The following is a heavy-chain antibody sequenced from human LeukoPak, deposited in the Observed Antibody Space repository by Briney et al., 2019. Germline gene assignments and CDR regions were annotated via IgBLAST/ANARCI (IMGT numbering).Heavy chain of an antibody. CDR1: GFTFSNYW. CDR3: ARDRPDSSPGD. D-gene: IGHD6-19*01. J-gene: IGHJ4*02. Sequence: GGSLRLSCEGSGFTFSNYWMTWVRQAPEKGLEWVANIKPSGSEKYYVDSVKGRFTISRDNSKNTLYLQMNSLRAEDTAVYYCARDRPDSSPGDWGQGTLVTVSS. V-gene: IGHV3-7*01. CDR2: IKPSGSEK.